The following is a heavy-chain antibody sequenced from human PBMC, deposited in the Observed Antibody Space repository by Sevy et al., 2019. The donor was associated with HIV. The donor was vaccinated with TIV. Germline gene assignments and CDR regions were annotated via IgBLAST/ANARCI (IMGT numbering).Heavy chain of an antibody. CDR2: IYTSGST. CDR1: GGSISSGSYY. Sequence: SETLSLTCTVSGGSISSGSYYWSWIRQPAGKGLEWIGRIYTSGSTNYNPSLKSRVTISVDTSKNQFSLKLSFVTAADTAVYYCARVSGLQLAYFDYWGQGTLVTVSS. J-gene: IGHJ4*02. V-gene: IGHV4-61*02. D-gene: IGHD6-13*01. CDR3: ARVSGLQLAYFDY.